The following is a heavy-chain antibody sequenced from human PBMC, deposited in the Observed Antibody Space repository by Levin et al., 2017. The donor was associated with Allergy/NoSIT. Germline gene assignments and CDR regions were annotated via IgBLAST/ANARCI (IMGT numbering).Heavy chain of an antibody. CDR2: ISSGSSSI. V-gene: IGHV3-11*01. CDR1: GFIFSDYY. J-gene: IGHJ1*01. CDR3: LRGSHGF. D-gene: IGHD5-24*01. Sequence: LSLTCAASGFIFSDYYMGWIRQAPGKGPEWVSYISSGSSSIYYADSVKGRFIISRDNTNNYLYLQMHNLRAEDTAVYYCLRGSHGFWGQGTLVVVSS.